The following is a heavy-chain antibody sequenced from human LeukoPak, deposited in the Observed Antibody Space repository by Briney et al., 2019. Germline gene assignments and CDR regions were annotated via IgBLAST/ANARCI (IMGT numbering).Heavy chain of an antibody. V-gene: IGHV4-61*02. CDR1: GGSISSGSYY. D-gene: IGHD3-9*01. CDR2: IYTSGST. CDR3: ATSNYDILTGYYTNIFDY. Sequence: SETLSLTCTVSGGSISSGSYYWSWIRQPAGKGLEWIGRIYTSGSTNYNPSLKSRATISVDTSKNQFSLKLSSVTAADTAVYYCATSNYDILTGYYTNIFDYWGQGTLVTVSS. J-gene: IGHJ4*02.